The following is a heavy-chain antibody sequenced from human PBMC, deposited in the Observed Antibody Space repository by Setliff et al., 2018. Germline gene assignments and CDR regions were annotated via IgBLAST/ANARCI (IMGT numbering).Heavy chain of an antibody. CDR3: ARARHFGMDV. CDR1: GYTFTSHY. Sequence: ASVKVSCKASGYTFTSHYMHWVRQAPGLGLEWMGTINPSSGRTSYAQTFEGRLTLTRDTSIRTTYMELATLRSDDTAVYYCARARHFGMDVWGQGTTVTVSS. J-gene: IGHJ6*02. V-gene: IGHV1-46*01. CDR2: INPSSGRT.